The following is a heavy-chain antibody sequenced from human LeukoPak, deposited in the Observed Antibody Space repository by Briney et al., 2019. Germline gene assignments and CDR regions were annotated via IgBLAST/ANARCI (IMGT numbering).Heavy chain of an antibody. CDR3: ARNLSSGSYSGRYYYGTDV. D-gene: IGHD1-26*01. CDR1: GGTFSSYA. CDR2: IIPILGIA. Sequence: GASVKVSCKASGGTFSSYAISWVRQAPGQGLEWMGRIIPILGIANYAQKFQGRVTITADKSTSTAYMELSSLRSEDTAVYYCARNLSSGSYSGRYYYGTDVWAQGTTVTVSS. J-gene: IGHJ6*02. V-gene: IGHV1-69*04.